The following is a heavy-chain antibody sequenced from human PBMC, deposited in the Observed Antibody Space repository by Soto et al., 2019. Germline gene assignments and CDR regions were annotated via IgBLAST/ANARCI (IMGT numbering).Heavy chain of an antibody. CDR3: ARPFGAIDAFDI. Sequence: LEWIGYIYYSGSTYYNPSLKSRVTISVDTSKNQFSLKLSSVTAADTAVYYCARPFGAIDAFDIWGQGTLVTVSS. J-gene: IGHJ3*02. CDR2: IYYSGST. V-gene: IGHV4-31*02. D-gene: IGHD1-26*01.